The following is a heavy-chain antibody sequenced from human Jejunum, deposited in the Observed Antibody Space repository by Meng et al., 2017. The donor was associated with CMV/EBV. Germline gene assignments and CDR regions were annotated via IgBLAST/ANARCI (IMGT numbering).Heavy chain of an antibody. CDR3: AHFVGGYYPSRPDY. D-gene: IGHD1-26*01. CDR2: IYRGDDK. Sequence: QITLKESGPTLVKPTQTLTLTCSFPGFSPSTSEEGVGWIRHPPGKALEWLALIYRGDDKRYSPSLNSRLTIAKDTSKNEVVLTLTNMGPIDTGTYYCAHFVGGYYPSRPDYWGQGTLVTVSS. J-gene: IGHJ4*02. V-gene: IGHV2-5*02. CDR1: GFSPSTSEEG.